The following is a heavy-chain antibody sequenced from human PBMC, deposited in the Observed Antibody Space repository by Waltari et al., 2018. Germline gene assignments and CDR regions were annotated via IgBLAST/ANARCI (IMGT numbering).Heavy chain of an antibody. CDR2: IYSGGST. CDR3: ASNRGNYYYYYLDV. CDR1: GFTASSNY. J-gene: IGHJ6*03. D-gene: IGHD7-27*01. V-gene: IGHV3-53*02. Sequence: EVQLVETGGGLIQPGGSLRLSCAASGFTASSNYMSWVRTAPGKGLEWVSVIYSGGSTYYADSVKGRFTISRDNSKNTLYLQMNSLRAEDTAVYYCASNRGNYYYYYLDVWGKGTTVTVSS.